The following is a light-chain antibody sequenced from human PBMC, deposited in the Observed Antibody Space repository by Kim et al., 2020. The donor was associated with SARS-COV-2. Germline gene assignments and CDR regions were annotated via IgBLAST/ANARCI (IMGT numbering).Light chain of an antibody. Sequence: SASVGDRITTTCRASQDIRNSLAWYQQKPGKAPELLLYGASTLESGVPSRFSGSGSGTDYALTISSLLPEDFATFYCQQYYRTPYTFGQGTKLEI. V-gene: IGKV1-NL1*01. CDR2: GAS. CDR3: QQYYRTPYT. CDR1: QDIRNS. J-gene: IGKJ2*01.